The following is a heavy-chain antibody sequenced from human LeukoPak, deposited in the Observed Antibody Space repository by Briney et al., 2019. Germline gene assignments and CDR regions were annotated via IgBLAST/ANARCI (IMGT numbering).Heavy chain of an antibody. CDR3: ARVVVQNLNYFDY. V-gene: IGHV3-30-3*01. Sequence: GGSLRLSCAASGFTFSSYSTHWVRQAPGKGLEWVAVISYDGSNKYYADSVKGRFTISRDNSKNTLYLQMNSLRAEDTAVYYCARVVVQNLNYFDYWGQGTLVTVSS. CDR1: GFTFSSYS. D-gene: IGHD2-15*01. J-gene: IGHJ4*02. CDR2: ISYDGSNK.